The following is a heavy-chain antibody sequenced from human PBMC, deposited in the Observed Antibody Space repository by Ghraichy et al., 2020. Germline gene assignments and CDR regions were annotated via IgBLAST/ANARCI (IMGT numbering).Heavy chain of an antibody. CDR3: ARDPPCSGWSFDF. D-gene: IGHD6-19*01. CDR1: GLNFQPFA. CDR2: IWSDENTK. Sequence: LSLTCAASGLNFQPFAMHWVRQAPGKGLEWISMIWSDENTKFYADSVKGRFTISRDISKNTLYLQMNNLRREDSALYYCARDPPCSGWSFDFGVQGTLVAISS. J-gene: IGHJ4*02. V-gene: IGHV3-33*01.